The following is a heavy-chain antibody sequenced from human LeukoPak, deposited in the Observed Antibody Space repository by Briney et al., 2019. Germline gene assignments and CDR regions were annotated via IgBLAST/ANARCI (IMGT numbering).Heavy chain of an antibody. Sequence: GGSLRLSCAASGFTFSSYAMHWVRQAPGKGLEWVAVISYDGSNKYYADSVRGRFTISRDNSKNTLYLQMNSLRAEDTAVYYCAKDPINYDYSPNWFDPWGQGTLVTVSS. V-gene: IGHV3-30*04. J-gene: IGHJ5*02. D-gene: IGHD4-11*01. CDR1: GFTFSSYA. CDR2: ISYDGSNK. CDR3: AKDPINYDYSPNWFDP.